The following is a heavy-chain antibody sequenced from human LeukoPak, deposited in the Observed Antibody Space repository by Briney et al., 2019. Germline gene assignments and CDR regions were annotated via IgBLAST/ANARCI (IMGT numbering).Heavy chain of an antibody. V-gene: IGHV4-34*03. J-gene: IGHJ6*03. D-gene: IGHD1-26*01. Sequence: PGKGLEWIGEINHSGSTNYNPSLKSRVTISVDTSKNQFSLKLSSVTAADTAVYYCSGSYLYYYYYYMNVWGKGTTVTISS. CDR2: INHSGST. CDR3: SGSYLYYYYYYMNV.